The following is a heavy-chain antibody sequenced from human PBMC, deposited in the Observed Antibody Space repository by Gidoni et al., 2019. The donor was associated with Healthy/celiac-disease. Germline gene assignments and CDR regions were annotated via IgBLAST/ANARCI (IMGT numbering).Heavy chain of an antibody. CDR1: GGSISSSSYY. D-gene: IGHD5-18*01. Sequence: QLQLQESGPGLVKPSETLSLTCNVSGGSISSSSYYWGWIRQPPGKGLEWIGSIYYSGSTYYNPSLKGRVTISVDTSKNQFSLKLSSVTAADTAVYYCASKNGYSYGFDYWGQGTLGTVSS. CDR2: IYYSGST. V-gene: IGHV4-39*01. J-gene: IGHJ4*02. CDR3: ASKNGYSYGFDY.